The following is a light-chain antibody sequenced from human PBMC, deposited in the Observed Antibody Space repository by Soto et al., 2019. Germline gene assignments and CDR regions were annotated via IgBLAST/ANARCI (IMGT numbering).Light chain of an antibody. V-gene: IGKV3-15*01. J-gene: IGKJ4*01. CDR1: QSISDT. CDR3: QQYDSYPRT. Sequence: EIVMTQSPATLSVSPGGRATLSCRASQSISDTLAWYQQKPGQAPRLLIHGASTRAPGFPARFSGSGSGTDFTLTISSLQSEDFATYYCQQYDSYPRTFGGGTKVDIK. CDR2: GAS.